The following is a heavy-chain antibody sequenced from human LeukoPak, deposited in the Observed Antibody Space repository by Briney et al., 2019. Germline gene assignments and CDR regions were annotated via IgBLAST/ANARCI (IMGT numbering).Heavy chain of an antibody. CDR2: IRQDGDTK. Sequence: GGSLRLSCAASGFTFSSYSMNWVRQAPGKGLEWVANIRQDGDTKYYVDSVKGRFTISRDNAMNSLYLQMNSLRAEDTAIYYCARSLPYGTTWYGRSDFWGQGTLVTVSS. J-gene: IGHJ4*02. CDR1: GFTFSSYS. V-gene: IGHV3-7*03. D-gene: IGHD6-13*01. CDR3: ARSLPYGTTWYGRSDF.